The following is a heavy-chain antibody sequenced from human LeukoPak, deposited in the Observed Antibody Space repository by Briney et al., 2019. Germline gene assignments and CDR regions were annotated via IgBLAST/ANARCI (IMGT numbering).Heavy chain of an antibody. CDR1: GGSISSHY. J-gene: IGHJ3*02. CDR3: AREGEHYEDAFDI. D-gene: IGHD3-3*01. Sequence: PSETLSLTCTVSGGSISSHYWSWIRQPPGKGLEWIGYIYYSGSTNYNPSLKSRVTISVDTSKNQFSLKLSSVTAADTAVYYCAREGEHYEDAFDIWGQGTMVTASS. CDR2: IYYSGST. V-gene: IGHV4-59*11.